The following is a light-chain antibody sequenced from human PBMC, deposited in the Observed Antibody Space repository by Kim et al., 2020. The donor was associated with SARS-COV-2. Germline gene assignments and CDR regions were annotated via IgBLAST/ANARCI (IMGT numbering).Light chain of an antibody. J-gene: IGLJ2*01. CDR2: GKN. V-gene: IGLV3-19*01. CDR1: SLRSYY. CDR3: NSRDSSGNHPPVV. Sequence: GQTVRITCQGDSLRSYYASWYQQKPGQAPVLVIYGKNNRPSGIPDRFSGSSSGNTASLTITGAQAEDEADYYCNSRDSSGNHPPVVFGGGTKLTVL.